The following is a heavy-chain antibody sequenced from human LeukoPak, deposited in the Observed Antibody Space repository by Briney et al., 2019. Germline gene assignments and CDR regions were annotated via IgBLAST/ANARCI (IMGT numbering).Heavy chain of an antibody. CDR3: ARVIGIRSGWLQFFY. CDR2: INPNSGGT. J-gene: IGHJ4*02. D-gene: IGHD5-24*01. V-gene: IGHV1-2*06. CDR1: GYTFTGYY. Sequence: ASVKVSCKASGYTFTGYYMHWVRQAPGQGLEWMGRINPNSGGTNYAQKFQGRVTMTRDTSISTAYMELSRLRSDDTAVYYCARVIGIRSGWLQFFYWGQGTLVTVSS.